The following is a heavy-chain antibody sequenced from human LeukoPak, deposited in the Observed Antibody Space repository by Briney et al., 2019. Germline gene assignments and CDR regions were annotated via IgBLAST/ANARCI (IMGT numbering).Heavy chain of an antibody. D-gene: IGHD3-22*01. CDR2: ISAYNGNT. V-gene: IGHV1-18*01. J-gene: IGHJ4*02. CDR3: ASPAHYYDSREMGY. CDR1: GYTFSSYG. Sequence: ASVKVSCKASGYTFSSYGISWVRQAPGKGLEWMGWISAYNGNTNYAQKLQGRVTMTTDTSTSTAYMELRSLRSDDTAVYYCASPAHYYDSREMGYWGQGTLVTVSS.